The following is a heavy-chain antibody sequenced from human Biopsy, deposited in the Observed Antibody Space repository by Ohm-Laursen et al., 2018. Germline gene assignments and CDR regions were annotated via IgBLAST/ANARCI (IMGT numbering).Heavy chain of an antibody. J-gene: IGHJ4*02. CDR1: GFTFATYG. Sequence: SLRPSCTASGFTFATYGMSWVRQAPGKGLEWVSGISSTGNSTYYADSVRGRFTISRDNSKNTLYLQMNNLRAEDTAVFYCAKDLRNNNWGVENWGQGTLVTVSS. CDR2: ISSTGNST. V-gene: IGHV3-23*01. CDR3: AKDLRNNNWGVEN. D-gene: IGHD7-27*01.